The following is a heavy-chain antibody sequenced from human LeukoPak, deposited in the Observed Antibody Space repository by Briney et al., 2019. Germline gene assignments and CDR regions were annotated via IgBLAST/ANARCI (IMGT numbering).Heavy chain of an antibody. D-gene: IGHD3/OR15-3a*01. CDR2: IRYDGNDK. CDR3: VKISGTWTGYYSFDY. J-gene: IGHJ4*02. Sequence: QTGGSLRLSCAASGFTFSSYSMNWVRQAPGKGLEWVAFIRYDGNDKHYADSLKGRFTISRDSSKNTLYLQMNSLRADDTAMYYCVKISGTWTGYYSFDYWGQGTLVTVSS. CDR1: GFTFSSYS. V-gene: IGHV3-30*02.